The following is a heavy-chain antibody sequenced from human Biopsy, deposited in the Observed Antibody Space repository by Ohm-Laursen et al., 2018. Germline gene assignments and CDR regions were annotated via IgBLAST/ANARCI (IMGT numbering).Heavy chain of an antibody. J-gene: IGHJ4*02. Sequence: SSVKVSCKASGYTFTDHYLHWVRQAPGEGLEWMGGIIAVSGLVNYAPKFQRRVSITADKSTTTAYMELSNLKSEDTAVYYCATPFQYYDSWGGYPPFDHWGQGTLVTVSS. CDR2: IIAVSGLV. D-gene: IGHD3-3*01. CDR3: ATPFQYYDSWGGYPPFDH. V-gene: IGHV1-69*17. CDR1: GYTFTDHY.